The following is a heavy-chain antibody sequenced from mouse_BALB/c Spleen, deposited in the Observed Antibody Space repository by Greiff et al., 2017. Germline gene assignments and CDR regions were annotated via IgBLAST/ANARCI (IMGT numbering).Heavy chain of an antibody. J-gene: IGHJ4*01. Sequence: QVHVKQSGAELMKPGASVKISCKATGYTFSSYWIEWVKQRPGHGLEWIGEILPGSGSTNYNEKFKGKATFTADTSSNTAYMQLSSLTSEDSAVYYCAREGKNLEYGNYVGDYYAMDYWGQGTSVTVSS. D-gene: IGHD2-10*02. CDR2: ILPGSGST. CDR3: AREGKNLEYGNYVGDYYAMDY. V-gene: IGHV1-9*01. CDR1: GYTFSSYW.